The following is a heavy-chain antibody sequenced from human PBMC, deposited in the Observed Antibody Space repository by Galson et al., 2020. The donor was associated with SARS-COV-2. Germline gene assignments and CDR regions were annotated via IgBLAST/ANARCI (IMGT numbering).Heavy chain of an antibody. J-gene: IGHJ4*02. CDR3: GKSMHDSSGYYPNQFDY. D-gene: IGHD3-22*01. V-gene: IGHV3-23*01. CDR1: GFTFSNYA. Sequence: GGSLRLSCAASGFTFSNYAMSWVRQAPGKGLEWVSSISGSGDSTYYGDSVKGRFPISRDNSKNTLYLQMNSLRDEDTAVYYCGKSMHDSSGYYPNQFDYWGQGTLVTVAS. CDR2: ISGSGDST.